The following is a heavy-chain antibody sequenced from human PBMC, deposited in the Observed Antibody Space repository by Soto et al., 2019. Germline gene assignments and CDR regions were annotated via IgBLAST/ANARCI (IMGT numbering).Heavy chain of an antibody. Sequence: SETLSLTCTVSGGSVSSGSYYWSWIRQPPGKGLEWIGYIYYSGSTNYNPSLKSRVTISVDTSKNQFSLKLSSVTAADTAVYYCARDRMTTVTTLSGRNAYFDYWGQGTLVTVSS. D-gene: IGHD4-17*01. V-gene: IGHV4-61*01. CDR3: ARDRMTTVTTLSGRNAYFDY. CDR1: GGSVSSGSYY. CDR2: IYYSGST. J-gene: IGHJ4*02.